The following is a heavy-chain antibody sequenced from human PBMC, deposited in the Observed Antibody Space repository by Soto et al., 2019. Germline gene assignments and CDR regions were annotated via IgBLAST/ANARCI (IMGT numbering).Heavy chain of an antibody. V-gene: IGHV3-30-3*01. CDR1: GFTFSSYA. J-gene: IGHJ6*02. CDR2: ISYDGSNK. D-gene: IGHD6-13*01. Sequence: QVQLVESGGGVVQPGRSLRLSCAASGFTFSSYAMHWVRQAPGKGLEWVAVISYDGSNKYYADSVKGRFTISRDNSKNTLYLQMNSLRAEDTAVYYCARDYSSSWYRYYYYGMDVWGQGTTVTVSS. CDR3: ARDYSSSWYRYYYYGMDV.